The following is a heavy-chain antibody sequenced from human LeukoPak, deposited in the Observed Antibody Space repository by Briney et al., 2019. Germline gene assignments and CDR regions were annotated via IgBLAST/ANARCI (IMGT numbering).Heavy chain of an antibody. V-gene: IGHV3-23*01. D-gene: IGHD3/OR15-3a*01. CDR1: GFTFSFYG. CDR3: AKVGVSGLVPGHWFDP. CDR2: VSGSGGST. Sequence: PGGSLRLSCAASGFTFSFYGMSWVRQSPGKGLEWVSAVSGSGGSTYYADSVKGRFTISRDNSNNTVFLQMNSLRAEDTAVYFYAKVGVSGLVPGHWFDPWGLGTLVTVSS. J-gene: IGHJ5*02.